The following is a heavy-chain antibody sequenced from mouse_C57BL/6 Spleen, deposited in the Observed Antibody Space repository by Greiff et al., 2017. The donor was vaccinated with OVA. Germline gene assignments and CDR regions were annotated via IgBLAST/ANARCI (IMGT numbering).Heavy chain of an antibody. CDR1: GYTFTSYW. Sequence: QVQLQQPGAELVKPGASVKLSCKASGYTFTSYWMHWVKQRPGQGLEWIGMIHPNSGSTNYNEKFKSKATLTVDKSSSTAYMQLSSLTSEDSAVYYCAREGQTGTGLDYWGQGTTLTVSS. CDR2: IHPNSGST. J-gene: IGHJ2*01. D-gene: IGHD4-1*01. V-gene: IGHV1-64*01. CDR3: AREGQTGTGLDY.